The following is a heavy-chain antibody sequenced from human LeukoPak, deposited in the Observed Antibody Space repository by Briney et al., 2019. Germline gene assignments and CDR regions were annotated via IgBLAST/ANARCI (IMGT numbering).Heavy chain of an antibody. CDR1: GGSISSGGYS. CDR2: IYHSGST. CDR3: ARGPRAVAGEVLDY. J-gene: IGHJ4*02. V-gene: IGHV4-30-2*01. Sequence: SETLSLTCAVSGGSISSGGYSWSWIRQPPGKGLEWIGYIYHSGSTYYNPSLKSRVTISVDTSKNQFPLKLSSVTAADTAVYYCARGPRAVAGEVLDYWGQGTLVTVSS. D-gene: IGHD6-19*01.